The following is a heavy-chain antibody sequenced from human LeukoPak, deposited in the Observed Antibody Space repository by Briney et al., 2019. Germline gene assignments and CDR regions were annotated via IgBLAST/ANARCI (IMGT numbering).Heavy chain of an antibody. CDR2: IWYDGSNK. D-gene: IGHD5-18*01. Sequence: GGSLRLSCAASGFTFSSYGMHRVRQAQGKGLEWVAVIWYDGSNKYYADSVKGRFTISRDNSKNTLYLQMNSLRAEDTAVYYCAREGGVGYREEYYFDYWGQGTLVTVSS. CDR3: AREGGVGYREEYYFDY. J-gene: IGHJ4*02. V-gene: IGHV3-33*01. CDR1: GFTFSSYG.